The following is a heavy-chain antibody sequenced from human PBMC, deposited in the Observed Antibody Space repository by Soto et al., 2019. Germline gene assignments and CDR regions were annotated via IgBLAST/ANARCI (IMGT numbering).Heavy chain of an antibody. V-gene: IGHV1-18*01. Sequence: GASVKVSCTTSGYTFNTYGINGVRQAPGQGLELMGWISAYDGKTTYAEKFQGRVTLTTDTSTSTAYMELRSLRSDDTAIYYCARDPHEFWTSYWFDPWGQGTPVTVSS. D-gene: IGHD3-3*01. CDR1: GYTFNTYG. CDR3: ARDPHEFWTSYWFDP. CDR2: ISAYDGKT. J-gene: IGHJ5*02.